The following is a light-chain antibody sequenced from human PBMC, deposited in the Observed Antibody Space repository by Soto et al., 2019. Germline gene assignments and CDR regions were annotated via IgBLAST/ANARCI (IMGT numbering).Light chain of an antibody. CDR1: QSVSSSY. J-gene: IGKJ2*01. CDR3: QQRTDWPPVYT. V-gene: IGKV3D-20*02. CDR2: DVS. Sequence: EIVLTQSPGTLSLSPGERATLSCRASQSVSSSYLAWYQQKPGQAPRLLIYDVSNRAAGIPARFSGSGSGTDFTLTISSLEPEDFAVYYCQQRTDWPPVYTFGQGTKLEIK.